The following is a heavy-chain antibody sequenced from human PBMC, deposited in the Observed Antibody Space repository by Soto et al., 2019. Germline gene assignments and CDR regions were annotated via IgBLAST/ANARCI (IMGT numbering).Heavy chain of an antibody. CDR3: ARGVSGGNPTDY. Sequence: QVQLVQAGAEVKKPGSSVKVSCKASGGTFSSYTISWVRQAPGQGLEWMGRIIPTLGMANYAQNFQGRVTITADKSTSTAYMELSSLRSEDTAVYYCARGVSGGNPTDYWGQGTLVTVSS. J-gene: IGHJ4*02. V-gene: IGHV1-69*02. CDR2: IIPTLGMA. CDR1: GGTFSSYT. D-gene: IGHD2-15*01.